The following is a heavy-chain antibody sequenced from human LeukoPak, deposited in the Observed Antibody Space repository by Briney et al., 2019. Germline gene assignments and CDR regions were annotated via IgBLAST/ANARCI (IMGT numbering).Heavy chain of an antibody. Sequence: GGSLRLSCAASGFTFSSHGMNWVRKAPGKGLEWVSGSSSIGGRTYYADSVKGRFTVTRDNSRNTLHLQMNSLRVEDTGVYYCAKDDAWGRFYHWGQGTLVTVSS. CDR1: GFTFSSHG. CDR3: AKDDAWGRFYH. D-gene: IGHD3-16*01. V-gene: IGHV3-23*01. CDR2: SSSIGGRT. J-gene: IGHJ1*01.